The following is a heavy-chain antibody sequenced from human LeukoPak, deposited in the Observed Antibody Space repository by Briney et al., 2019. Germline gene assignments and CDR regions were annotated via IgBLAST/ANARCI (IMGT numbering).Heavy chain of an antibody. CDR2: IKQDGSDN. V-gene: IGHV3-7*01. D-gene: IGHD2-2*02. Sequence: GGSLRLSCAASGFTFSSYWMSWVRQAPGKGLEWVANIKQDGSDNNYVDSVKGRFTISRDNAKNSLYLQMNSQRAEDTAVYYCARLVVPAAIVSRWFDPWGQGTLVTVSS. J-gene: IGHJ5*02. CDR3: ARLVVPAAIVSRWFDP. CDR1: GFTFSSYW.